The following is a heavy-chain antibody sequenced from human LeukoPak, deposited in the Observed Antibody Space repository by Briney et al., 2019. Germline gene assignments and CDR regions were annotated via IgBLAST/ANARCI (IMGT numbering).Heavy chain of an antibody. V-gene: IGHV4-59*01. D-gene: IGHD5-12*01. Sequence: SETLSLTCTVSGGSISSYYWSWIRQPPGKGLEWSGYIYYSGSTNYNPSLKSRVTISVDTSKNQFSLKLSSVTAADTAVYYCARGYSGYDAFDIWGQGTMVTVSS. CDR3: ARGYSGYDAFDI. CDR2: IYYSGST. J-gene: IGHJ3*02. CDR1: GGSISSYY.